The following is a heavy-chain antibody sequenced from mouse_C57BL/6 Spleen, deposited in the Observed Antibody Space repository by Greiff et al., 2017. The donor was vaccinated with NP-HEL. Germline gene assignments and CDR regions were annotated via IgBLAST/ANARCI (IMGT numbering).Heavy chain of an antibody. CDR1: GYTFTSYW. CDR2: IYPGSGST. D-gene: IGHD1-1*01. V-gene: IGHV1-55*01. Sequence: VQLQQPGAELVKPGASVKMSCKASGYTFTSYWITWVKQRPGQGLEWIGDIYPGSGSTNYNEKFKSKATLTVDTSSSTAYMQLSSLTSEDSAVYYCARCGIYYYAPYYFDYWGQGTTLTVSS. J-gene: IGHJ2*01. CDR3: ARCGIYYYAPYYFDY.